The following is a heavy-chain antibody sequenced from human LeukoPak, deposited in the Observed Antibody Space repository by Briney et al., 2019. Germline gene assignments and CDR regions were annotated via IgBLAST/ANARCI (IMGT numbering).Heavy chain of an antibody. CDR3: ATGSPDYYMDV. V-gene: IGHV1-24*01. J-gene: IGHJ6*03. Sequence: GASVTVSFKVSVYTLTELSMHWVRQAPGKGLEWMGGFDPEDGETIYAQKFQGRVTMTEDTSTDTAYMELSSLRSEDTAVYYFATGSPDYYMDVWGKGTTVTVSS. CDR1: VYTLTELS. CDR2: FDPEDGET.